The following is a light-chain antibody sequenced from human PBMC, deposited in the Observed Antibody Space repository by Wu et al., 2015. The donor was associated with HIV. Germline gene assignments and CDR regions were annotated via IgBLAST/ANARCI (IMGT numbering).Light chain of an antibody. CDR1: QSITNY. CDR3: QQSYSILWT. Sequence: DIQMTQSPPSLSASRGDRVTITCRASQSITNYLNWYQQKPGEAPKLLIYGASTLQSGVPSRFSGSGSGTDFTLTISSLQPEDFATYFCQQSYSILWTFGQGTKVEIK. CDR2: GAS. J-gene: IGKJ1*01. V-gene: IGKV1-39*01.